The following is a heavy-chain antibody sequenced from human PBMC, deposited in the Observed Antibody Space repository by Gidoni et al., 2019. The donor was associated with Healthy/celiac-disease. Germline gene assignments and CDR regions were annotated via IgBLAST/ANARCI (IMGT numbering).Heavy chain of an antibody. CDR1: GGSISSSSYY. CDR2: IYYSGST. V-gene: IGHV4-39*01. J-gene: IGHJ5*02. CDR3: ARTSRTSCYGWFDT. D-gene: IGHD2-2*01. Sequence: QLQLQELGPGLVQPSETLSLTCTVPGGSISSSSYYWGWIRQPPGKGLEWIGSIYYSGSTYYNPSLKSRVTISVDTSKNQFALKLSSVTAADTAVYYCARTSRTSCYGWFDTWGQGTLVTVSS.